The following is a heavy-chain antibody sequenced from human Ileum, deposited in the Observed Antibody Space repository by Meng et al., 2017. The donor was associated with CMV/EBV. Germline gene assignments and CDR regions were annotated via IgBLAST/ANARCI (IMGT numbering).Heavy chain of an antibody. V-gene: IGHV1-18*01. Sequence: CKGSGYTFIDYGISWVRQAPGQGLEWMGWISTNNGNTNYAQSLQGRVTMTRDPSTNTAYMELRSLRSDDTAVYYCARDRGSYLAYFDYWGQGTLVTVSS. CDR2: ISTNNGNT. CDR1: GYTFIDYG. J-gene: IGHJ4*02. CDR3: ARDRGSYLAYFDY. D-gene: IGHD1-26*01.